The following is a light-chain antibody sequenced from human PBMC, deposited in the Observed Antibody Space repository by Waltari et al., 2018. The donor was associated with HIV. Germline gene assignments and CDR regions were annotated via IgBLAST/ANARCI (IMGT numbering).Light chain of an antibody. V-gene: IGLV2-8*01. CDR2: AVI. CDR1: SSDVGGYNY. CDR3: SSYAGSNNFVV. Sequence: QSALTQPPSASGSPGQSVTISCTGTSSDVGGYNYVSWYQQHPGKAPKLMIYAVINRPSGVPDRFSGSKAGNTASLTVSGLQAEDEADYYCSSYAGSNNFVVFGGGTKLTVL. J-gene: IGLJ2*01.